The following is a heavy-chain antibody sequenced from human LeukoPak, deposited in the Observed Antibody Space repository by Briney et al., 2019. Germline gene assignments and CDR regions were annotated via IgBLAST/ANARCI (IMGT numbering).Heavy chain of an antibody. CDR3: AREGYGYYYDSSGYWVY. Sequence: PSETLSLTCTVSGGSISSYYWSWIRQPAGKGLEWIGRIYTSGSTNYNPTLKSRVTISVDTSKNQFSLKLSSVTAADTAVYYCAREGYGYYYDSSGYWVYWGQGTLVTVSS. D-gene: IGHD3-22*01. V-gene: IGHV4-4*07. J-gene: IGHJ4*02. CDR1: GGSISSYY. CDR2: IYTSGST.